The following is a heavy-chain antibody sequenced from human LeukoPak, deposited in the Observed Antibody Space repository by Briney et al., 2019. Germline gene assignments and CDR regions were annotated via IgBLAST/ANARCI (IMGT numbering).Heavy chain of an antibody. CDR1: GFTFDDYA. Sequence: GGSLRLSCAASGFTFDDYAMHWVRQAPGKGPEWVSGISWNSGYIGYEDSVKGRFTISRDNAKNSLYLQMNSLRAEDTALYYCAKGSYGSGSYVDYWGQGTLITVSS. J-gene: IGHJ4*02. CDR3: AKGSYGSGSYVDY. D-gene: IGHD3-10*01. CDR2: ISWNSGYI. V-gene: IGHV3-9*01.